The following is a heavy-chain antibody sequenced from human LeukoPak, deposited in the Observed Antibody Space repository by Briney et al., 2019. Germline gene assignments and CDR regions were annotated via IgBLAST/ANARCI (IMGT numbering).Heavy chain of an antibody. CDR1: GGSFSGYY. CDR3: ARGHHPYIAARIDY. J-gene: IGHJ4*02. Sequence: PSETLSLTCAVYGGSFSGYYWSWIRLPPGKGLEWIGEINHSGSTNYNPSLKSRVTISVDTSKNQFSLKLSSVTAADTAVYYCARGHHPYIAARIDYWGQGTLVTVSS. V-gene: IGHV4-34*01. CDR2: INHSGST. D-gene: IGHD6-6*01.